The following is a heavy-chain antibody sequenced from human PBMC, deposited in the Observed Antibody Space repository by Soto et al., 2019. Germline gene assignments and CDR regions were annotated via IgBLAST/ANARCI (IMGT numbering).Heavy chain of an antibody. Sequence: SETLSLTCTVSGGSISSGGYYWSWIRQHPGKGLEWIGYIYYSGSTYYNPSLKSRVTISVDTSKNQFSLKLSSVTAADTAVYYCARDSAIFGEWRWFDPWGQGTLGTV. CDR1: GGSISSGGYY. V-gene: IGHV4-31*02. D-gene: IGHD3-3*01. CDR2: IYYSGST. CDR3: ARDSAIFGEWRWFDP. J-gene: IGHJ5*02.